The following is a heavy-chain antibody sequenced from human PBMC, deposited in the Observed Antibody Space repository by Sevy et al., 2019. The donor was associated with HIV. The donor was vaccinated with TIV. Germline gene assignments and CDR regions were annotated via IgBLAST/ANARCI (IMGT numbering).Heavy chain of an antibody. D-gene: IGHD2-8*01. CDR2: LSFGCGEI. Sequence: GGCLRLSCAASGFTFGKYSMSGFRKLPGRGREWVSTLSFGCGEINYADSVKGRFTISRVNSKSSVYLQMNNLRPEDTAVYYCAREGCTKPHDYWGQGTLVTVSS. J-gene: IGHJ4*02. V-gene: IGHV3-23*01. CDR1: GFTFGKYS. CDR3: AREGCTKPHDY.